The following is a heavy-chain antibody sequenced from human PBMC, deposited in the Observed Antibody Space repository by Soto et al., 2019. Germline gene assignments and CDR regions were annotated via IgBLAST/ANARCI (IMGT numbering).Heavy chain of an antibody. CDR2: ISSSSSTI. CDR3: ARRYCSGGSCYSYSPFDY. D-gene: IGHD2-15*01. CDR1: GFTFNSYS. J-gene: IGHJ4*02. V-gene: IGHV3-48*01. Sequence: GGSLRLSCAASGFTFNSYSMNWVRQAPGKGLEWVSHISSSSSTIYYADSVKGRFTISRDNAKNSLYLQMNSLRAEDTAVYYCARRYCSGGSCYSYSPFDYWGQGTLVTVSS.